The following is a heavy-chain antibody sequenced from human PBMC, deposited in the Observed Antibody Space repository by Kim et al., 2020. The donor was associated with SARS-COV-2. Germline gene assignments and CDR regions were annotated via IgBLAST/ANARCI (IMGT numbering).Heavy chain of an antibody. V-gene: IGHV4-34*01. CDR2: INHSGST. CDR1: GGSFSGYY. J-gene: IGHJ3*02. D-gene: IGHD6-19*01. CDR3: ARVYSSGWYGDAFDI. Sequence: SETLSLTCAVYGGSFSGYYWSWIRQPPGKGLEWGEINHSGSTNYNPSLKSRVTISVDTSKNQFSLKLSSVTAADTAVYYCARVYSSGWYGDAFDIWGQGTMVTVSS.